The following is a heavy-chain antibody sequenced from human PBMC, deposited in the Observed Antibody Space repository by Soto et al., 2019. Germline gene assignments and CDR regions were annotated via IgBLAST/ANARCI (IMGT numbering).Heavy chain of an antibody. CDR3: AKDLTYYYDSSDYYPLDGMDV. CDR1: RLTLRSSS. J-gene: IGHJ6*02. Sequence: PGRHLKLYAATIRLTLRSSSMKWVGKAQAKLLELVSYISSSSSTIYYADSVKGRFTISRDNAKNSLYLQMNSLRDEDTAVYYCAKDLTYYYDSSDYYPLDGMDVWGQGT. CDR2: ISSSSSTI. D-gene: IGHD3-22*01. V-gene: IGHV3-48*02.